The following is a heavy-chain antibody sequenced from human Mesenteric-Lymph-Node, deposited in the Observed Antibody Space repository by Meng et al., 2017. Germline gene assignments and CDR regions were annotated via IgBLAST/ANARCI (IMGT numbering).Heavy chain of an antibody. D-gene: IGHD6-19*01. J-gene: IGHJ5*02. CDR2: IGHAGAL. Sequence: QPDLAGSAPSLVKPSEALFLTFTGSGGSSSTTGYYWGWIRQSPGKVLEWIGSIGHAGALYYTPSLKSRVTVSIDTSANQFFLTLTSVTAADTAIYYCVRSSGWVKTGFDPWGQGTLVTVSS. CDR1: GGSSSTTGYY. V-gene: IGHV4-39*01. CDR3: VRSSGWVKTGFDP.